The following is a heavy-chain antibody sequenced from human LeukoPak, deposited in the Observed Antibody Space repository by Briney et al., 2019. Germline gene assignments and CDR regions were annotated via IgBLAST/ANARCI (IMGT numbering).Heavy chain of an antibody. J-gene: IGHJ4*02. D-gene: IGHD3-22*01. CDR1: GFTFSSYG. CDR2: IWYDGSKK. V-gene: IGHV3-33*01. CDR3: ARSRYYYDSSDYSGY. Sequence: PGGSLRLSCAASGFTFSSYGMHWVCQAPGKGLEWVAVIWYDGSKKYYADSVKGRFTISRDNSKNTLYLQMNSLRAEDTAVYYCARSRYYYDSSDYSGYWGQGTLVTVSS.